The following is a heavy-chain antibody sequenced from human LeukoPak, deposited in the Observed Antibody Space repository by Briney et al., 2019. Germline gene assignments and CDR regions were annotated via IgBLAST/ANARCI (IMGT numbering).Heavy chain of an antibody. D-gene: IGHD2-15*01. J-gene: IGHJ5*02. Sequence: PGGSLRLSCAASGFTFSSYAMSWVRQAPGKGLEWVSAISGSGGSTYYADSVKGRFTISRDNSKNTLYLQTNSLRAEDTAVYYCAKDSAYCSGGSCYPEFLDPWGQGTLVTVSS. CDR2: ISGSGGST. V-gene: IGHV3-23*01. CDR3: AKDSAYCSGGSCYPEFLDP. CDR1: GFTFSSYA.